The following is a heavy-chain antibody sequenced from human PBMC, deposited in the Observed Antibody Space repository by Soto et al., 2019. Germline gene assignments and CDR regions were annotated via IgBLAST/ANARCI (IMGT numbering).Heavy chain of an antibody. Sequence: QVQLQASGPGLVKPSGTLSLTCVVSGGSISSNDWWSWVRQPPGKGLEWIGAIYHSGSTNYNPSLKIRVTISVDKSKNQLYLNLSSVTAADTAVYYCARDSAPDCTSATCYVAYWGQGTLLTVSS. CDR2: IYHSGST. V-gene: IGHV4-4*02. CDR3: ARDSAPDCTSATCYVAY. J-gene: IGHJ4*02. CDR1: GGSISSNDW. D-gene: IGHD2-2*01.